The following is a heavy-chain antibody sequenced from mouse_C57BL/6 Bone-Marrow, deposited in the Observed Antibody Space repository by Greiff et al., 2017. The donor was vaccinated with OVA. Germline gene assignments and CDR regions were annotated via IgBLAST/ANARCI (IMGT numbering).Heavy chain of an antibody. CDR2: IHPSDSDT. J-gene: IGHJ2*01. Sequence: VQLQQPGAELVKPGASVKVSCKASGYTFTSYWMHWVKQRPGQGLEWIGRIHPSDSDTNYNQKFKGKATFSVDRSSSTVYMVLNSLTSEDPAVYYCGRGNYFDYWGQGTTLTVSS. CDR1: GYTFTSYW. CDR3: GRGNYFDY. V-gene: IGHV1-74*01.